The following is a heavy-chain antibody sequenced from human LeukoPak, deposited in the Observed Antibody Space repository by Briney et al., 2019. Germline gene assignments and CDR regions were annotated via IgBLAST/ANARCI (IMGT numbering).Heavy chain of an antibody. V-gene: IGHV3-23*01. D-gene: IGHD4-17*01. CDR2: ISGNALST. Sequence: PGGSLRLSCAASGFTFSSYVMSRVRQAPGKGLEWVSAISGNALSTYYADSLKGRFTISRDNSKNTLYLQMNSLRAEDTALYYCARWINYGDRLVNVEYCGQGTLVTVSS. J-gene: IGHJ4*02. CDR1: GFTFSSYV. CDR3: ARWINYGDRLVNVEY.